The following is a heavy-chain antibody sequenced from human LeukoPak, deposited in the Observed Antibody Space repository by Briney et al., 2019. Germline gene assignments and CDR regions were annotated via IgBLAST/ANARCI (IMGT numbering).Heavy chain of an antibody. D-gene: IGHD2-15*01. V-gene: IGHV4-59*08. Sequence: SETLSLTCTVSGGSISSYYWSWIRQPPGRGLEWIGYIYSSGSTNYNPSLKSRVTISIDTSKNQFSLKLSSVTAADTAVYYCARHRGGTYYYYYAMDVWGQGTTVTVSS. CDR1: GGSISSYY. CDR2: IYSSGST. J-gene: IGHJ6*02. CDR3: ARHRGGTYYYYYAMDV.